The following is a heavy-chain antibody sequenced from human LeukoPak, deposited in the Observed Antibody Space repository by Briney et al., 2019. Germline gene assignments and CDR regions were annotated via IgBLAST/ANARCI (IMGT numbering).Heavy chain of an antibody. V-gene: IGHV3-21*01. CDR3: ARGSEVLRFLEWPNWFDP. CDR1: GFTFSSYS. D-gene: IGHD3-3*01. CDR2: ISSSSTYI. J-gene: IGHJ5*02. Sequence: GGSLRLSCVASGFTFSSYSMNWVRQAPGKGLEWVSSISSSSTYIYYADSLKGRFTISRDNAKNSLYLQMNSLRAEDTAVYYCARGSEVLRFLEWPNWFDPWGQGTLVTVSS.